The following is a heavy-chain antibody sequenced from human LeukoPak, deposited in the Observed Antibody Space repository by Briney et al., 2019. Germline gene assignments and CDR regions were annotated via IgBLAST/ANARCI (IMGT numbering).Heavy chain of an antibody. V-gene: IGHV3-48*02. D-gene: IGHD3-10*01. CDR1: GFTFSSYS. J-gene: IGHJ4*02. CDR3: ARDRRGSGSYSHFDY. CDR2: ISSSSSTI. Sequence: GGSLRLSCAASGFTFSSYSMNWVRQAPGKGLEWVSYISSSSSTIYYADSVKGRFTISRDNAKNSLYLQMNSLRDGDTAVYYCARDRRGSGSYSHFDYWGQGTLVTVSS.